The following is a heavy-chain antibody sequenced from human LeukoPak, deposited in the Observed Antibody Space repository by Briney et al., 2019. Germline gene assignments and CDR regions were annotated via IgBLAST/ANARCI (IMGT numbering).Heavy chain of an antibody. J-gene: IGHJ6*04. Sequence: PGGSLRLSCVASGFTFSNFAMSWVRQTPGKGLEWVSAISSNGVNTYYADSVKGRFTISRDNSQNTVYLQMNSLRAEDTAVYYCAELGITMIGGVWGKGTTVTISS. CDR1: GFTFSNFA. D-gene: IGHD3-10*02. CDR2: ISSNGVNT. V-gene: IGHV3-23*01. CDR3: AELGITMIGGV.